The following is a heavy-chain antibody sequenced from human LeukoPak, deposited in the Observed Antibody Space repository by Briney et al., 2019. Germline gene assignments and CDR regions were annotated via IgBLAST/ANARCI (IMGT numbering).Heavy chain of an antibody. D-gene: IGHD2-21*02. V-gene: IGHV3-30*18. CDR3: AKDQGGGDCYFDH. J-gene: IGHJ4*02. Sequence: GGSLRLSCAASGFTFSSYGMHWVRQAPGKGLEWVAVISYDGSNKYYADSVKGRFTISRDNSKNTLYLQMNSLRAEDTAVYYCAKDQGGGDCYFDHWGQGTLVTVSS. CDR1: GFTFSSYG. CDR2: ISYDGSNK.